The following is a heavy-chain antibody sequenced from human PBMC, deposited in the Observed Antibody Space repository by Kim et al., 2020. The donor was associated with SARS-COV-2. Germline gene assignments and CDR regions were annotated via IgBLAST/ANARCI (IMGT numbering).Heavy chain of an antibody. CDR3: ARSPHYYGSGSYYRLGWFDP. CDR2: INHSGST. Sequence: SETLSLTCAVYGGSFSGYYWSWIRQPPGKGLEWIGEINHSGSTNYNPSLKSRVTISVDTSKNQFSLKLSSVTAADTAVYYCARSPHYYGSGSYYRLGWFDPWGQGTLVTVSS. CDR1: GGSFSGYY. V-gene: IGHV4-34*01. J-gene: IGHJ5*02. D-gene: IGHD3-10*01.